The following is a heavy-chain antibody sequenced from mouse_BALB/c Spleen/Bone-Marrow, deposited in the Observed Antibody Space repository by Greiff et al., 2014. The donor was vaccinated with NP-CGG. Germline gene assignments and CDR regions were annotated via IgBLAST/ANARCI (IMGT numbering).Heavy chain of an antibody. Sequence: VQLQQSGSELVKPGASVKVSCKASGYAFTSYNMYWVKQSHGKSLEWIGYIDPYSGGTNYNQKFRGKATLTVDKSSNTAYIHLDSLTSEDSAVYFCARELSRAMDYWGQGTSVTVSS. CDR1: GYAFTSYN. J-gene: IGHJ4*01. CDR2: IDPYSGGT. CDR3: ARELSRAMDY. D-gene: IGHD2-12*01. V-gene: IGHV1S135*01.